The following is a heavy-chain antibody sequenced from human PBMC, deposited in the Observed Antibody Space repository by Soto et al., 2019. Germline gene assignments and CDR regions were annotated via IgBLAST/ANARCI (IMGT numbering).Heavy chain of an antibody. V-gene: IGHV1-69*08. Sequence: QVQLVQSGAEVKKPGSSVKVSCKASGGTFSSYTISWVRQAPGQGLEWMGRIIPILGIANYAQKFQGRVTITADKSTSTAYMELSSLRSEDTAVYYCARDSRSNPSTIPQTEWGQGTLVTVSS. CDR3: ARDSRSNPSTIPQTE. CDR2: IIPILGIA. J-gene: IGHJ4*02. D-gene: IGHD3-9*01. CDR1: GGTFSSYT.